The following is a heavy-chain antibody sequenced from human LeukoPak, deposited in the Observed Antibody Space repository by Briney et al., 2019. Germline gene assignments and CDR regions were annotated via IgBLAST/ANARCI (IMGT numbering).Heavy chain of an antibody. CDR2: IYYSGST. CDR3: AATRHNWNDPGFYFDL. V-gene: IGHV4-59*08. Sequence: SETLSLTCTVSGGSISSYYWSWIRQPPGKGLEWIGYIYYSGSTDYSPSLKSRVTISIDTSKNQFSLKLSSVTAADTAVYYCAATRHNWNDPGFYFDLWGQGTLVTVSS. D-gene: IGHD1-20*01. J-gene: IGHJ4*02. CDR1: GGSISSYY.